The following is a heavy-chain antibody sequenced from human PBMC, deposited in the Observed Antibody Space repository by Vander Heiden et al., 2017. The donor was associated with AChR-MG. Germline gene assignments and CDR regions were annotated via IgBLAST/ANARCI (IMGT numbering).Heavy chain of an antibody. Sequence: EVQLLESGGGLVQPGGSLRLSCAAPGFTFSSYAMGWVRQAPGKGLEWVSAISGSGGSTYYADSVKGRFTISRDNSKNTLYLQMNSLRAEDTAVYYCAKGMYYYDSSGYYNDAFDIWGQGTMVTVSS. J-gene: IGHJ3*02. CDR3: AKGMYYYDSSGYYNDAFDI. D-gene: IGHD3-22*01. CDR2: ISGSGGST. CDR1: GFTFSSYA. V-gene: IGHV3-23*01.